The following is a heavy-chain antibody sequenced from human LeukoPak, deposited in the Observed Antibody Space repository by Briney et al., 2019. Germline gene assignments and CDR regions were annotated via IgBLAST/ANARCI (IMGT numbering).Heavy chain of an antibody. D-gene: IGHD3-10*01. V-gene: IGHV3-7*01. Sequence: GGSLRLSCAASGFTFSSYWMSWVRQAPGKGLEWVASIKQDGSEKYYVDSVKGRFTISRDNAKNSLYLQMNSLRAEDTAVYYCARDRDYGSGSPSPFSDYWGQGTLVTVSS. J-gene: IGHJ4*02. CDR2: IKQDGSEK. CDR1: GFTFSSYW. CDR3: ARDRDYGSGSPSPFSDY.